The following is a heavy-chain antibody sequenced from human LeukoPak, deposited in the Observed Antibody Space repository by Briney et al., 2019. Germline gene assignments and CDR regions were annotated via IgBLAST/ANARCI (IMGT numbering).Heavy chain of an antibody. CDR1: GFTVSSNY. V-gene: IGHV3-53*01. D-gene: IGHD2-2*01. CDR3: ARGEYQLPGDY. Sequence: GGSLRLSCAASGFTVSSNYMSWVRQAPGKGLEGVAVIYSGGSRYYADSVKGRFTISRDNSKNTLYLQMNSLRAEDTAVYYCARGEYQLPGDYWGQGTLVTVSS. J-gene: IGHJ4*02. CDR2: IYSGGSR.